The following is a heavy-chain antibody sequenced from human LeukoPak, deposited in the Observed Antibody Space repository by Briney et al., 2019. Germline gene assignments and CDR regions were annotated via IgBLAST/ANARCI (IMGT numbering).Heavy chain of an antibody. V-gene: IGHV4-39*07. CDR2: INHSGST. J-gene: IGHJ3*02. CDR1: GGSISSSSYY. Sequence: SETLSLTCTVSGGSISSSSYYWGWIRQPPGKGLEWIGEINHSGSTNYNPSLKSRVTISVDTSKNQFSLKLSSVTAADTAVYYCARGGIAQWNDAFDIWGQGTMVTVSS. D-gene: IGHD1-1*01. CDR3: ARGGIAQWNDAFDI.